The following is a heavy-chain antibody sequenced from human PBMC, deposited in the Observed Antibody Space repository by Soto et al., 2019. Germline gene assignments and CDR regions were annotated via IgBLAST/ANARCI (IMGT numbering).Heavy chain of an antibody. V-gene: IGHV1-3*01. CDR1: GYTFTSYA. J-gene: IGHJ6*02. CDR2: INAGNGNT. Sequence: ASVKVSCKASGYTFTSYAMHWVRQAPGQRLEWMGWINAGNGNTKYSQKFQGRATITRDTSASTAYMELSSLRSEDTAVYDCARRLATVTTRDYYYGLDVWGQGTTVTVSS. D-gene: IGHD4-17*01. CDR3: ARRLATVTTRDYYYGLDV.